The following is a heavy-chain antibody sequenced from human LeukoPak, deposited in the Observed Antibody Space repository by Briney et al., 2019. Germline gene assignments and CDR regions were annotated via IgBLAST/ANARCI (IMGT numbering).Heavy chain of an antibody. J-gene: IGHJ4*02. Sequence: SVKVSCKASGYTFTVYYMHWVRQAPGQGLEWMGGIIPIFGTANYAQKFQGRVTITADESTSTAYMELSSLRSEDTAVYYCARGESYYDSSGYYAFDYWGQGTLVTVSS. V-gene: IGHV1-69*13. CDR2: IIPIFGTA. D-gene: IGHD3-22*01. CDR1: GYTFTVYY. CDR3: ARGESYYDSSGYYAFDY.